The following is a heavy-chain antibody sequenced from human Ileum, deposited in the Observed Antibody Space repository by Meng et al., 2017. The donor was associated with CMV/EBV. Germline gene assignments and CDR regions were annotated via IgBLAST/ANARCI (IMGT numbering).Heavy chain of an antibody. CDR2: VYNSGTT. Sequence: GSLRLSCNVSGGSVSSNAFYWSWIRQPPGKGLEWIGSVYNSGTTNYNPSLKSRVTMSIDTSKNQFSLRLSSVTAADTAMYYCVAVVGLTFDFWGQGTLVTVSS. CDR1: GGSVSSNAFY. J-gene: IGHJ4*02. D-gene: IGHD1-26*01. CDR3: VAVVGLTFDF. V-gene: IGHV4-61*08.